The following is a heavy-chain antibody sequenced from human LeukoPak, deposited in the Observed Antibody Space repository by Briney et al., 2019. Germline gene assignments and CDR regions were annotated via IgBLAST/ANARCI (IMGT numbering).Heavy chain of an antibody. V-gene: IGHV3-66*01. D-gene: IGHD5-24*01. Sequence: GGSLRLSCAASGFTVSSNYMSWVRQAPGKGLEWVSVIYSGGSTYYADSVKGRFTISRDNSKDTLYLQMNSLRAEDTAVYYCARARRDGYRADYWGQGTLVTVSS. CDR2: IYSGGST. CDR1: GFTVSSNY. J-gene: IGHJ4*02. CDR3: ARARRDGYRADY.